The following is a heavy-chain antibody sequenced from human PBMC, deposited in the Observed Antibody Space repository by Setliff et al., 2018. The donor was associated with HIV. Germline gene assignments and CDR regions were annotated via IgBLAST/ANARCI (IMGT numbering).Heavy chain of an antibody. J-gene: IGHJ4*02. CDR1: GFTFNSYW. CDR2: IGRDGTVA. CDR3: GRDVHDAAADN. D-gene: IGHD6-13*01. Sequence: GGSLRLSCVASGFTFNSYWMHWVRRGPGRGLEWVSRIGRDGTVANYADSVKGRFNISRDNARNTLFLQMNSLGVEDTALYYCGRDVHDAAADNWGRGTLVTVSS. V-gene: IGHV3-74*01.